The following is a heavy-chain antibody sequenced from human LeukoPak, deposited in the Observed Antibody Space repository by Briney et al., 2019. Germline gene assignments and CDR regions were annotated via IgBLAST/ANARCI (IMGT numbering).Heavy chain of an antibody. V-gene: IGHV3-23*01. D-gene: IGHD2-15*01. Sequence: GGSLRLSCAASGFTFDAFAMHWVRQAPGKGLEWVSSISSGGHSTYYADSVKGRFTISRDNSDNMLYLQMNSLRADDTAVYYCAKSEAVFVVGTYYFDYWGQGTLVTVSS. CDR2: ISSGGHST. CDR3: AKSEAVFVVGTYYFDY. CDR1: GFTFDAFA. J-gene: IGHJ4*02.